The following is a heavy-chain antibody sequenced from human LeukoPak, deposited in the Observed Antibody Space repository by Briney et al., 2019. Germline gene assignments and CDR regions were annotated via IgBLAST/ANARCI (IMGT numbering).Heavy chain of an antibody. D-gene: IGHD3-22*01. J-gene: IGHJ1*01. CDR3: AIMHGYYDGSGYWVQ. V-gene: IGHV3-23*01. CDR1: GFIFGSYG. CDR2: ITPNADRT. Sequence: GGSLRLSCAASGFIFGSYGMSWVRQAPGKGLEWVSFITPNADRTSYADSVEGRFTISRDNPRNTLYMQMNSLRDEDTAVYYCAIMHGYYDGSGYWVQWGQGTLVTVSS.